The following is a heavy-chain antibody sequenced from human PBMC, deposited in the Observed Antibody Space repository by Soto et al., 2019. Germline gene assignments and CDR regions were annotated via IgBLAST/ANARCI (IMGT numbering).Heavy chain of an antibody. D-gene: IGHD3-22*01. Sequence: SEPLSLPCTVSGGSISSYYWSWIRQPPGKGLEWFGYIHYSGSTNYSPSLKSRVTISLDTSKNQFSLKLSSVTAADTAVYYCARTSYYYDTSGYYSYYFDYWGQGTLVTVSS. V-gene: IGHV4-59*01. CDR1: GGSISSYY. CDR2: IHYSGST. J-gene: IGHJ4*02. CDR3: ARTSYYYDTSGYYSYYFDY.